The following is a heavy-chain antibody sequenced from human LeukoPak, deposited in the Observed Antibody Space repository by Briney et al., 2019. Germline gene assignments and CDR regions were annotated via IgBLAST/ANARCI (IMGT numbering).Heavy chain of an antibody. CDR2: FYYSGST. V-gene: IGHV4-39*01. CDR1: GGSFSSSSYY. CDR3: ARHQYYDFWSGYPYYFDY. D-gene: IGHD3-3*01. Sequence: PSDTLSLTCTVSGGSFSSSSYYWGWIRQPPGKGLEWFGRFYYSGSTYYNPSLKSRVTISVDTSKNQFSLKLSAVTAADTAVYYCARHQYYDFWSGYPYYFDYWGQGTLVTVSS. J-gene: IGHJ4*02.